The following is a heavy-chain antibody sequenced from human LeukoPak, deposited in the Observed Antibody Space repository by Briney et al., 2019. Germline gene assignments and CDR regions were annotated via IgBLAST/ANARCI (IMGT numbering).Heavy chain of an antibody. CDR1: GFTFSSYA. J-gene: IGHJ3*02. D-gene: IGHD6-19*01. CDR2: ISYDGSNK. V-gene: IGHV3-30-3*01. Sequence: TGGSLRLSCAASGFTFSSYAMHWVRQAPGRGLEWVAVISYDGSNKYYADSVKGRFTISRDNSKNTLYLQMNSLRAEDTAVYYCARVPQWLVGAFDIWGQGTMVTVSS. CDR3: ARVPQWLVGAFDI.